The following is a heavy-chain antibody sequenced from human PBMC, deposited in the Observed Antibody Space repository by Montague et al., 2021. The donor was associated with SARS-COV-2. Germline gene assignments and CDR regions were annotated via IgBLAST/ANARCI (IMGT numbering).Heavy chain of an antibody. V-gene: IGHV4-61*02. CDR1: GGSISSGSYY. D-gene: IGHD3-3*01. Sequence: TLSLTCTVPGGSISSGSYYWSWIRQPAGKGLEWIGRIYTSGSTNYNPSLKSRVTISVDTSTNQFSLKLSSVTAADTAVYYCARAPHYDFWSGYYLGEGYYYYYMDVWGKGTTVTVSS. CDR3: ARAPHYDFWSGYYLGEGYYYYYMDV. J-gene: IGHJ6*03. CDR2: IYTSGST.